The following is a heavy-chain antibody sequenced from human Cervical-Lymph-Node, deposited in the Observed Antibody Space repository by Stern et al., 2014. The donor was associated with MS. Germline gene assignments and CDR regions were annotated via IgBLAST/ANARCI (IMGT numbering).Heavy chain of an antibody. Sequence: EVQLVESGAEVKKPGESLKISCKGSGYNFTSYWIGWVRQMPGKGLEWMGIIYPGGSDTRYSPAFQGQVTISADNTTLTASLQWSSLKASDTAMYYCARHCAKREQCAFDYWGQGTLVTVSS. V-gene: IGHV5-51*01. CDR3: ARHCAKREQCAFDY. J-gene: IGHJ4*02. D-gene: IGHD6-19*01. CDR2: IYPGGSDT. CDR1: GYNFTSYW.